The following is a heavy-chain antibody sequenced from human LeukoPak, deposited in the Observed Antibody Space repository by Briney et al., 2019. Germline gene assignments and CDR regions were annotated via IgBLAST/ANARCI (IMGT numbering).Heavy chain of an antibody. Sequence: GGSLRLSRAASGFTFSSYAMGWVRQAPGKGLEWVSSISGGDSTYYTNSVKGRFTISRDNSKNTLYLQMNSLRAEDTAVYYCATTAYSSRNYWGREPWSPSPQ. J-gene: IGHJ4*02. CDR2: ISGGDST. CDR3: ATTAYSSRNY. V-gene: IGHV3-23*01. CDR1: GFTFSSYA. D-gene: IGHD6-13*01.